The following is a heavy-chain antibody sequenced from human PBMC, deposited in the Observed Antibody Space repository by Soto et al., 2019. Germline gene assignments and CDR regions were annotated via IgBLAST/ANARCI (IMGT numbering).Heavy chain of an antibody. CDR2: INHSGST. Sequence: SETLSLTCAVYGGSFSGYHWSWIRQPPGKGLEWIEEINHSGSTNYNPSLKSRVTISVDTSKNQFSLKLSSVTAADTAVYYCARAKRGIQLWFYYYGMDVWGQGTTVTVSS. CDR1: GGSFSGYH. CDR3: ARAKRGIQLWFYYYGMDV. J-gene: IGHJ6*02. V-gene: IGHV4-34*01. D-gene: IGHD5-18*01.